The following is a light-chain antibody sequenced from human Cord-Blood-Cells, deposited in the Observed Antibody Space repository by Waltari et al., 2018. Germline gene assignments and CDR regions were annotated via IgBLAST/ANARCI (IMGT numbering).Light chain of an antibody. J-gene: IGLJ3*02. CDR2: EGS. CDR3: CSYAGSSTWV. Sequence: QSALTQPASVSGSPGQSITIPCTGTSSDVGSYNLVSWYQQPPGKAPKPMIYEGSKRPSGVSNRFSGSKSGNTASLTISGLQAEDEADYYCCSYAGSSTWVFGGGTKLTVL. V-gene: IGLV2-23*01. CDR1: SSDVGSYNL.